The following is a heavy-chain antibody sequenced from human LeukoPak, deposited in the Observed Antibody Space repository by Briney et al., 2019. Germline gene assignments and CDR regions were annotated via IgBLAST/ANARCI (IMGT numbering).Heavy chain of an antibody. CDR1: GGSISSGGYY. Sequence: SQTLSLTCTVSGGSISSGGYYWSWIRQHPGKGLEWIGYIYYSGSTYYNPSLKSRVTISVDTSKNQFSLKLSSVTAADTAMYYCARVRGYDLLYYMDVWGKGTTVTVSS. D-gene: IGHD3-3*01. J-gene: IGHJ6*03. CDR3: ARVRGYDLLYYMDV. V-gene: IGHV4-31*03. CDR2: IYYSGST.